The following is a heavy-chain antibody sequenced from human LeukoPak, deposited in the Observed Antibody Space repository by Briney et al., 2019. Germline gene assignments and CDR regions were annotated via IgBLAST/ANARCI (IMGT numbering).Heavy chain of an antibody. V-gene: IGHV4-34*01. CDR1: SGSLSNKY. CDR3: ARLSGYHFDY. Sequence: SETQSLTCGVYSGSLSNKYWSWIRQPPGKGLEWIGEINPSGRTNYNPSLKSRVTMSIDTSKNQFSLKLSSVTAAHTAVYYCARLSGYHFDYWGQGALVTISS. CDR2: INPSGRT. J-gene: IGHJ4*02. D-gene: IGHD5-12*01.